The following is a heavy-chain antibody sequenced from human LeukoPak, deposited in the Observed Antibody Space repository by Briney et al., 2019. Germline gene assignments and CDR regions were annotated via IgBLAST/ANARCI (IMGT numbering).Heavy chain of an antibody. D-gene: IGHD3-16*01. V-gene: IGHV1-3*01. CDR1: GYTFTSYA. CDR3: ARGLGGRRVYYYYGMDV. CDR2: INARNGNT. Sequence: ASVKVSCKASGYTFTSYAMHWVRQAPGQRLEWMGWINARNGNTKYSQKFQGRVTITRDTSASTAYMELSSLRSEDWAVYYCARGLGGRRVYYYYGMDVWGKGTTVTGSS. J-gene: IGHJ6*01.